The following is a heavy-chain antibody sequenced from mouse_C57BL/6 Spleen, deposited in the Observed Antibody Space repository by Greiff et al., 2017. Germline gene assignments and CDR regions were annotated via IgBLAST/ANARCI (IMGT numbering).Heavy chain of an antibody. D-gene: IGHD4-1*01. CDR1: GFTFSDFY. V-gene: IGHV7-1*01. CDR2: SRNKANDYTT. J-gene: IGHJ2*01. Sequence: EVKLVESGGGLVQSGRSLRLSCATSGFTFSDFYMEWVRQAPGKGLEWIAASRNKANDYTTEYSASVKGRFIVSRDTSQSILYLQMNALRAEDTAIYYCTREDWDVGGFDYWGQGTTLTVSS. CDR3: TREDWDVGGFDY.